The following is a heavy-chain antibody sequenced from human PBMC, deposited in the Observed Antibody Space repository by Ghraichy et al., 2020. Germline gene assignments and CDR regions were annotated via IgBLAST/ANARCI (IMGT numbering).Heavy chain of an antibody. V-gene: IGHV4-34*01. Sequence: DSLNISCAVYGGSFSGYYWSWIRQPPGKGLEWIGEINHSGSTNYNPSLKSRVTISVDTSKNQFSLKLSSVTAADTAVYYCARADPRYYDSSGYSPLDYWGQGTLVTVSS. J-gene: IGHJ4*02. CDR3: ARADPRYYDSSGYSPLDY. D-gene: IGHD3-22*01. CDR2: INHSGST. CDR1: GGSFSGYY.